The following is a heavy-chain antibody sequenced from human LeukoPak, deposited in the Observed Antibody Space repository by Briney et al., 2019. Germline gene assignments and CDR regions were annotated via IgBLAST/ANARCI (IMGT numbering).Heavy chain of an antibody. CDR3: AISPYGSGSYYNWFDP. CDR1: GYTFTGYY. Sequence: ASVKVSCKASGYTFTGYYMHWVRQAPGQGLEWMGWINPNSGGTNYAQKFQGRVTMTRDTSISTAYMELSRLRSDDTAVYYCAISPYGSGSYYNWFDPWGQGTLVTVSP. J-gene: IGHJ5*02. CDR2: INPNSGGT. V-gene: IGHV1-2*02. D-gene: IGHD3-10*01.